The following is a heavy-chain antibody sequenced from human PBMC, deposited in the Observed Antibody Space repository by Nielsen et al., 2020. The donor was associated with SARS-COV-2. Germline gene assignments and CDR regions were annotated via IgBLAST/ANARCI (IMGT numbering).Heavy chain of an antibody. CDR1: GFTFSSYA. J-gene: IGHJ4*02. Sequence: SLKISCAASGFTFSSYAMHWVRQAQGKGLEWVSGISWNSGSIGYADSVKGRFTISRDNAKNSLYLQMNSLRAEDTALYYCAKGGIAVAGTPFDYWGQGTLVTVSS. CDR3: AKGGIAVAGTPFDY. V-gene: IGHV3-9*01. D-gene: IGHD6-19*01. CDR2: ISWNSGSI.